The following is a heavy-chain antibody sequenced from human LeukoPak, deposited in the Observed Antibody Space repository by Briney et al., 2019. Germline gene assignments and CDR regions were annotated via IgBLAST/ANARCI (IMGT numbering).Heavy chain of an antibody. V-gene: IGHV4-39*01. CDR3: ARGVVPAARLDY. D-gene: IGHD2-2*01. J-gene: IGHJ4*02. Sequence: SETLSLTCTVSGGSISSSSYYWGWIRQTPGKGLEWIGSIYYSGSTYYNPSLKSRVTISVDTSKKQFSLKLSSVTAADTAVYYCARGVVPAARLDYWGQGTLVTVSS. CDR1: GGSISSSSYY. CDR2: IYYSGST.